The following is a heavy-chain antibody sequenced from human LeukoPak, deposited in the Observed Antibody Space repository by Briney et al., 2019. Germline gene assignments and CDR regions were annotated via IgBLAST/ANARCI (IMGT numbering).Heavy chain of an antibody. CDR1: GGSFSGYY. Sequence: SETLSLTCAVYGGSFSGYYWSWIRQPPGKGLEWIWEINHSGSTNYNPSLKSRVTITEDTYKNQFSLKLRSVAAADTAVYDCAQRGHGYNAYYWGQGTLVTVSS. D-gene: IGHD5-24*01. CDR2: INHSGST. CDR3: AQRGHGYNAYY. V-gene: IGHV4-34*01. J-gene: IGHJ4*02.